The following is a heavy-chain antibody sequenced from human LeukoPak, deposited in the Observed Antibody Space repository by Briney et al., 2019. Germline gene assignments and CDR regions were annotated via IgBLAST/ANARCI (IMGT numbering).Heavy chain of an antibody. Sequence: PGGSLRLSCSASGLTFSTYAMHWLRQAPGKGLEWVAVTSHDGSKKNYADSVKGRFTISRDNSKNTLFLQMNSLRTEDTGMYFCTWMATIFTVDYWGQGTLVTVSS. CDR3: TWMATIFTVDY. CDR2: TSHDGSKK. J-gene: IGHJ4*02. D-gene: IGHD5-12*01. V-gene: IGHV3-30*01. CDR1: GLTFSTYA.